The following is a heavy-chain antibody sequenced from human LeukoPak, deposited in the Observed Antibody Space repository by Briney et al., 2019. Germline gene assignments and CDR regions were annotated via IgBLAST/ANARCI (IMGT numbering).Heavy chain of an antibody. CDR1: GYTFTSNY. D-gene: IGHD3-16*01. CDR2: IYPRDGST. V-gene: IGHV1-46*01. Sequence: ASVKVSCKASGYTFTSNYIHWVRQAPGQGLEWMGMIYPRDGSTSYAQKFQGRVTVTRDTSTSTVHMELSGLRSEDTAVYYCARDTGIMITFGGVQGPGYWGQGTLVTVSS. CDR3: ARDTGIMITFGGVQGPGY. J-gene: IGHJ4*02.